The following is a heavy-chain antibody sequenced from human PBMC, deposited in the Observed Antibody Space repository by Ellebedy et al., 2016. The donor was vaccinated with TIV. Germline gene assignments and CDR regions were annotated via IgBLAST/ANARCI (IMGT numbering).Heavy chain of an antibody. CDR1: GCTFSNYA. J-gene: IGHJ4*02. Sequence: PGGSLRLSCAASGCTFSNYAMNWVRQAAGEGLAWGSSIAGSGAVTYYAASVPGRFTISGDTSKNTLYLQMNSLRAEDTAVYYCAKGVSVDYRPFDYWGQGTLVTVSS. CDR3: AKGVSVDYRPFDY. V-gene: IGHV3-23*01. D-gene: IGHD4-11*01. CDR2: IAGSGAVT.